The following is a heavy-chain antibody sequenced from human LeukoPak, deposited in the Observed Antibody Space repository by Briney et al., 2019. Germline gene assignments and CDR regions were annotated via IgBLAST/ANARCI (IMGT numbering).Heavy chain of an antibody. D-gene: IGHD5-18*01. J-gene: IGHJ4*02. CDR2: ISGSGGST. V-gene: IGHV3-23*01. CDR3: AKDENWGYSYGPQYYFDY. CDR1: GFTFSSYA. Sequence: PGGSLRLSCAASGFTFSSYAMSWVRQAPGKGLEWVSAISGSGGSTYYADSVKGRFTISRDNSKNTLYLQMNSLRAEDTAVYYCAKDENWGYSYGPQYYFDYWGQGTLVTVSS.